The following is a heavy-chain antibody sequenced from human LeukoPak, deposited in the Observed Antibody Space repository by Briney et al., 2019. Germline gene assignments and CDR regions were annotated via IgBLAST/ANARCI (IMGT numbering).Heavy chain of an antibody. V-gene: IGHV1-8*01. CDR2: MNPNSGNT. CDR3: ARGVVPAARDNWFDP. CDR1: GYTFTSYD. Sequence: ASVKVSCKASGYTFTSYDINWVRQATGQGLEWMGWMNPNSGNTGYAQKFQGRVTMTRNTSISTAYMELSSQRSEDTAVYYCARGVVPAARDNWFDPWGQGTLVTVSS. J-gene: IGHJ5*02. D-gene: IGHD2-2*01.